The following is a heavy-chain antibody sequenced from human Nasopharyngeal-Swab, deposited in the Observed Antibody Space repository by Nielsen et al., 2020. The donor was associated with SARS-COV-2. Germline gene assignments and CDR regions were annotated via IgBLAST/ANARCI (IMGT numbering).Heavy chain of an antibody. CDR3: ARGFRRYQLLPGWFDP. D-gene: IGHD2-2*01. V-gene: IGHV4-30-4*01. J-gene: IGHJ5*02. CDR2: IYYSGST. Sequence: WIRQPPGKGPEWIGYIYYSGSTYYNPSLKSRVTISVDTSKNQFSLKLSSVTAADTAVYYCARGFRRYQLLPGWFDPWGQGTLVTVSS.